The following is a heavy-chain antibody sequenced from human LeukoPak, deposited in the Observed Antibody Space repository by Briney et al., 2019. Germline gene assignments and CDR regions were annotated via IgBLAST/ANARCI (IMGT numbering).Heavy chain of an antibody. Sequence: PGGSLRLSCAASGFTFSSYAMSWVRQAPGKGLEWVSAISGSGGSTYYADSVKGRFTISRDNSKNTLYPQMNSLRAEDTAVYYCAKDQPYDSSGYYPFDYWGQGTLVTVSS. CDR3: AKDQPYDSSGYYPFDY. D-gene: IGHD3-22*01. V-gene: IGHV3-23*01. CDR2: ISGSGGST. J-gene: IGHJ4*02. CDR1: GFTFSSYA.